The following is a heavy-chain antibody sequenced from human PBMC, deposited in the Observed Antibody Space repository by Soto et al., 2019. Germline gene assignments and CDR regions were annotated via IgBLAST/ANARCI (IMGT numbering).Heavy chain of an antibody. Sequence: GESLKISCKGSGYSFTSYWISWVRQMPGKGLEWMGRIDPSDSYTNYSPSFQGHVTISADKSISTAYLQWSSLKASDTAMYYCARLSRRGSSSWVFSYYYYGMDVWGQGTTVTVSS. J-gene: IGHJ6*02. CDR2: IDPSDSYT. CDR1: GYSFTSYW. V-gene: IGHV5-10-1*01. D-gene: IGHD6-13*01. CDR3: ARLSRRGSSSWVFSYYYYGMDV.